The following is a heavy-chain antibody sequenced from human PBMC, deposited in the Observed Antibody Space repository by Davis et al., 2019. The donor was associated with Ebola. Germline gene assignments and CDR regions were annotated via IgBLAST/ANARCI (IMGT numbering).Heavy chain of an antibody. D-gene: IGHD3-10*01. Sequence: MPSETLSLTCTVSGVSLNSGDYYWSWIRQLPGKGLEWIGFIYTSGSAYYNPSLKSRVTISVDTSKNQFSLKLSSVTAADTAVYYCALQRGFSFDYWGQGTLVTVSS. J-gene: IGHJ4*02. CDR1: GVSLNSGDYY. CDR3: ALQRGFSFDY. V-gene: IGHV4-30-4*08. CDR2: IYTSGSA.